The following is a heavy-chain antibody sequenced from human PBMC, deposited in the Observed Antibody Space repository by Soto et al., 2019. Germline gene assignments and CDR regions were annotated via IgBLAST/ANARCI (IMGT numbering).Heavy chain of an antibody. CDR1: GFTFSNYA. CDR2: ISHDGRDK. CDR3: ARDRMATLGGDYYDMDV. D-gene: IGHD5-12*01. V-gene: IGHV3-30*04. J-gene: IGHJ6*02. Sequence: GGSLRLSCAASGFTFSNYAIHWVRQAPGKGLEWVAVISHDGRDKYYVDSVKGRFTISRDNSKNTLYLQMNSLRAEDTAVFYCARDRMATLGGDYYDMDVWGQGTTVTVSS.